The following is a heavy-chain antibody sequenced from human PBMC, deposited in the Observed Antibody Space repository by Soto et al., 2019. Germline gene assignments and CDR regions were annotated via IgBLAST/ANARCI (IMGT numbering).Heavy chain of an antibody. CDR3: AKDKHSNSLNWFDT. D-gene: IGHD6-6*01. J-gene: IGHJ5*02. CDR1: GFTFSSYA. Sequence: GGSLRLSCAASGFTFSSYAMSWVRQAPGKGLEWVSGISGSGGSTYYADSVKGRFTISRDNSKNTLYLQMNSLRAEDTALYYCAKDKHSNSLNWFDTWGQGTLVTVSS. V-gene: IGHV3-23*01. CDR2: ISGSGGST.